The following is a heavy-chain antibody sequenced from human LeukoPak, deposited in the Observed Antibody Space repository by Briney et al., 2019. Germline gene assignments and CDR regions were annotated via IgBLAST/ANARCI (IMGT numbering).Heavy chain of an antibody. V-gene: IGHV3-73*01. CDR3: VRDIDTYCSRANCYVDNFYGLDV. CDR1: GFTFSGSA. J-gene: IGHJ6*02. CDR2: IRSKANSYVT. D-gene: IGHD2-2*01. Sequence: SGGSLRLSCAASGFTFSGSAMHWVRQASGKGLEWVGRIRSKANSYVTAYAASVAGRFTISRDDSTNTAYLQMNSLTTEDTAVYFCVRDIDTYCSRANCYVDNFYGLDVWGQGTGVTVSS.